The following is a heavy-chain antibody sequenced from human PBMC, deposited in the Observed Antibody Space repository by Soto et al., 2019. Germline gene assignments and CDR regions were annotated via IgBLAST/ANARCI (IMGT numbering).Heavy chain of an antibody. CDR2: IYYSGST. CDR3: ARAVTAARVWRYYYYYMDV. V-gene: IGHV4-59*01. J-gene: IGHJ6*03. Sequence: QVQLQESGPGLVKPSETLSLTCTVSGGSISSYYWSWIRQPPGKGLEWIGYIYYSGSTNYNPSLKSRVTISVDTSKNQFSLKLSSVTAADTAVYYCARAVTAARVWRYYYYYMDVWGKGTTVTVSS. CDR1: GGSISSYY. D-gene: IGHD6-6*01.